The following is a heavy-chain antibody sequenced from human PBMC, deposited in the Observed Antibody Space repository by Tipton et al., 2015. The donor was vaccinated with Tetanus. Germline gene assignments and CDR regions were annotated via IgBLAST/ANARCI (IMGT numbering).Heavy chain of an antibody. Sequence: SLRLSCAASGFTFSSYGMHWVRQAPGKGLEWVAVIWYDGSNKYYADSVKGRFTISRDNAKNSLYLQMNSLRAEDTALYYCAKDKGTWYGMDVWGQGTTVTVSS. D-gene: IGHD3-10*01. CDR3: AKDKGTWYGMDV. J-gene: IGHJ6*02. V-gene: IGHV3-33*03. CDR2: IWYDGSNK. CDR1: GFTFSSYG.